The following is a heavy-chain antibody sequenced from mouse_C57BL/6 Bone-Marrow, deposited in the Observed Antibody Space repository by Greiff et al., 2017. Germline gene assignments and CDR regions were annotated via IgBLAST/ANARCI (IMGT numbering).Heavy chain of an antibody. CDR3: ADYERLSY. D-gene: IGHD1-1*01. CDR1: GFTFSDYG. V-gene: IGHV5-17*01. CDR2: ISSGSSTI. J-gene: IGHJ3*01. Sequence: EVKVVQPGGGLVKPGGSLKLSCAASGFTFSDYGMHWVRQAPEKGLEWVAYISSGSSTIYYADTVKGRFTISRDNATNTLFLQMTSLRSEDTAMYYCADYERLSYWGQGTLVTVSA.